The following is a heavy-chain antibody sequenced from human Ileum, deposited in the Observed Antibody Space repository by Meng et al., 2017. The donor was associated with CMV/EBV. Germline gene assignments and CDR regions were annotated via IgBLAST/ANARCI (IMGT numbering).Heavy chain of an antibody. J-gene: IGHJ3*02. CDR3: ARAPRGVVLLPQGGAFDI. Sequence: AGSLCLSCSVSGGSVNISPYYWAWIRQSPGQGLEWIGTIYYSGTTFYNSSLKSRATISVETSKSQFSLGLTSVTAADTAVYKCARAPRGVVLLPQGGAFDIWGQGTWVTVSS. CDR2: IYYSGTT. CDR1: GGSVNISPYY. V-gene: IGHV4-39*07. D-gene: IGHD2-15*01.